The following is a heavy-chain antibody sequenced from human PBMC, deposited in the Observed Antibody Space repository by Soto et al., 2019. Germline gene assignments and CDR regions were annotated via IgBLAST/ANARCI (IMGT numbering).Heavy chain of an antibody. CDR1: GFTFRGAG. CDR2: ISNDGVRT. Sequence: GGSLRLSCSASGFTFRGAGIYWVRQAPGKGLEHVSGISNDGVRTDYADSVKGRFTISGDKSKNTLSLQMSSLRTEDTDVYYCVVRGRACDIWGQETVVNV. D-gene: IGHD3-10*01. V-gene: IGHV3-64D*08. J-gene: IGHJ3*02. CDR3: VVRGRACDI.